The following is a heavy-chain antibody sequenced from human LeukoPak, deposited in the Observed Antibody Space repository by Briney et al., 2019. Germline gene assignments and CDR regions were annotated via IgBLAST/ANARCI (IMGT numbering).Heavy chain of an antibody. Sequence: SETLSLTCTVSGGSISSYYWSWIRQPAGKGLEWIGRIYTSGSTNYNPSLKSRVTMSVDTSKNQFSLKLSSVTAADTAVYYCAGRCCSSTSCPFDYWGQGTLVTVSS. J-gene: IGHJ4*02. CDR3: AGRCCSSTSCPFDY. D-gene: IGHD2-2*01. V-gene: IGHV4-4*07. CDR1: GGSISSYY. CDR2: IYTSGST.